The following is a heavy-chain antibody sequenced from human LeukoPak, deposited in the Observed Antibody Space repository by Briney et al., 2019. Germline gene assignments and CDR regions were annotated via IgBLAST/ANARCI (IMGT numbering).Heavy chain of an antibody. J-gene: IGHJ5*02. V-gene: IGHV1-69*13. CDR3: ARVAVYAIGSNWFDP. D-gene: IGHD2-8*01. CDR2: IIPIFGTA. CDR1: GGTFSSYA. Sequence: ASVKVSCTASGGTFSSYAISWVRQAPGQGLEWMGGIIPIFGTANYAQKFQGRVTITADESTSTAYMELSSLRSEDTAVYYCARVAVYAIGSNWFDPWGQGTLVTVSS.